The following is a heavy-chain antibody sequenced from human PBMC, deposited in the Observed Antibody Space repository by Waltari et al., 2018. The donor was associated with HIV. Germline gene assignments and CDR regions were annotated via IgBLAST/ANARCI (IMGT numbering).Heavy chain of an antibody. Sequence: DVHLVETGGGLVQPGGSLRLSCAASGFIFNNYWMHWVRQVPGKGLGWVSRVSSDGNTTTYADAVKGRFTVSRDNAKNTLYLQMNSLRAEDTAIYYCVRQYNISRYFDYWGQGTLVTVSS. CDR3: VRQYNISRYFDY. CDR1: GFIFNNYW. CDR2: VSSDGNTT. J-gene: IGHJ4*02. V-gene: IGHV3-74*01. D-gene: IGHD3-3*02.